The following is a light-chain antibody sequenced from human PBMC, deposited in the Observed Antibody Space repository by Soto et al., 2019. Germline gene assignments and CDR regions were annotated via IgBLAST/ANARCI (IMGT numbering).Light chain of an antibody. J-gene: IGKJ2*01. V-gene: IGKV1-5*01. Sequence: DIQMTQSPYTLSAFVGDRVTITCRASQSVSSSLAWYQQKPGKAPKLLIYAASTLESGVSSRFSGSGFGTEFTLTISSLQPDDFATYYCKQYESFSPYTFGQGTKVEIK. CDR3: KQYESFSPYT. CDR2: AAS. CDR1: QSVSSS.